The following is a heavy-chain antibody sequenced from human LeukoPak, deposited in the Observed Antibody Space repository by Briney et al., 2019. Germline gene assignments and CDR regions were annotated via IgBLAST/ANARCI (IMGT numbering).Heavy chain of an antibody. D-gene: IGHD2-21*02. J-gene: IGHJ5*02. CDR3: ARHSLYCGADCYRRDWFDP. Sequence: PSETLSLTCTVSGGSISSYYWSWIRQPPGKGLEWIGYIYYSGSTNYNPSLKSRVTISVDTSKNQFSLKLSSVTAADTAVYYCARHSLYCGADCYRRDWFDPWGQGTLVTVSS. CDR1: GGSISSYY. CDR2: IYYSGST. V-gene: IGHV4-59*08.